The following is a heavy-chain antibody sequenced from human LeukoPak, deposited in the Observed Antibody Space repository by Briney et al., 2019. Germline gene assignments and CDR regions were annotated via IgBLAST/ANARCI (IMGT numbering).Heavy chain of an antibody. CDR1: GYTFTGYY. V-gene: IGHV1-18*04. J-gene: IGHJ4*02. D-gene: IGHD3-10*01. CDR2: ISAYNGNT. Sequence: GASVKVSCKASGYTFTGYYMHWVRQAPGQGLEWMGWISAYNGNTNYAQKLQGRVTMTTDTSTSTAYMELRSLRSDDTAVYYCAREGFAGHIDYWGQGTLVTVSS. CDR3: AREGFAGHIDY.